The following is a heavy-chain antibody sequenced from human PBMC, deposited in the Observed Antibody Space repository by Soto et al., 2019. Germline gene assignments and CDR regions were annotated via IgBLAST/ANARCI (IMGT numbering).Heavy chain of an antibody. CDR1: GYSINSGYY. CDR3: ARVFGYSYGYSDY. V-gene: IGHV4-38-2*01. Sequence: SSETLSLTCAVSGYSINSGYYWGWIRQPPGKGLEWIGSIYHTGSTYYNPSLKGRVTISVDTSKNQFSLKLISVTAADTAVYYCARVFGYSYGYSDYWGQGALVTVSS. CDR2: IYHTGST. D-gene: IGHD5-18*01. J-gene: IGHJ4*02.